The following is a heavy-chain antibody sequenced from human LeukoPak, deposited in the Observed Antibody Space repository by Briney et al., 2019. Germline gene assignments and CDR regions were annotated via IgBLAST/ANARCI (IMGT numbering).Heavy chain of an antibody. CDR1: GFTFSSYW. Sequence: GGSLRLSCAASGFTFSSYWMSWARQAPGKGLEWVANIKQDGSEKYFVDSVKGRFAMSRDNAKNSLYMQMNSLRAEDTAAYYCARGYYYDSSGYYLDYWGQGTPVTVSS. D-gene: IGHD3-22*01. J-gene: IGHJ4*02. CDR2: IKQDGSEK. V-gene: IGHV3-7*04. CDR3: ARGYYYDSSGYYLDY.